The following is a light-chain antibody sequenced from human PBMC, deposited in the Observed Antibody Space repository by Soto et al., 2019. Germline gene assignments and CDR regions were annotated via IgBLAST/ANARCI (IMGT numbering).Light chain of an antibody. V-gene: IGKV3-11*01. Sequence: EIVLTQSPATLSLSPGERATLSCTASQSVSSYLAWYQQKPGQAPRLLIYDASNRATGIPARFSGSGSATDFTLTISSLEPEDFAVYYCQQRSNWPLTFGGGTKVEIK. CDR3: QQRSNWPLT. CDR1: QSVSSY. J-gene: IGKJ4*01. CDR2: DAS.